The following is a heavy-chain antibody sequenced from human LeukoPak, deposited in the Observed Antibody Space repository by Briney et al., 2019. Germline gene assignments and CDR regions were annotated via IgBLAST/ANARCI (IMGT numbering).Heavy chain of an antibody. CDR1: GFTFDDYA. D-gene: IGHD6-13*01. J-gene: IGHJ4*02. Sequence: PGGSLRLSCAASGFTFDDYAMHWVRQAPGKGLEWVSGISWNSGSIGYADSVKGRFTISRDNAKNSLYLQMNSLRAEDTALYYCAKDKGSSWYAVFDYWGQGTLVTVSS. V-gene: IGHV3-9*01. CDR2: ISWNSGSI. CDR3: AKDKGSSWYAVFDY.